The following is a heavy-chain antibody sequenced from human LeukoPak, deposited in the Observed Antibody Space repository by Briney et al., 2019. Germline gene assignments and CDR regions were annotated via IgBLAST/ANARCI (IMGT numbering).Heavy chain of an antibody. V-gene: IGHV4-34*01. CDR1: GGSFSGYY. Sequence: SETLSLTCAVYGGSFSGYYWSWIRQPPGKGLEWIGEINHSGSTNYNPSLKSRVTISVDTSKNQFSLKLSSVTAADTAIHYCARLGVGGGWLQLGYYDYWGRGALVTVSS. D-gene: IGHD5-24*01. J-gene: IGHJ4*02. CDR2: INHSGST. CDR3: ARLGVGGGWLQLGYYDY.